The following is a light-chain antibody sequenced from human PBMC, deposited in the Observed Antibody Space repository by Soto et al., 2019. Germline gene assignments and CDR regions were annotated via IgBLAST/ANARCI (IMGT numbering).Light chain of an antibody. J-gene: IGKJ1*01. CDR3: QQYYITPRT. CDR2: WAS. CDR1: QSVLYSSNNKNY. V-gene: IGKV4-1*01. Sequence: DIVMTQSPDSLAVSLGERATINCKSSQSVLYSSNNKNYLAWYQQKPGQPPKLLIYWASTRESGVPDRFSGTGSGTDFTLTISGLRADDVAVYYCQQYYITPRTFGQGTKVAIK.